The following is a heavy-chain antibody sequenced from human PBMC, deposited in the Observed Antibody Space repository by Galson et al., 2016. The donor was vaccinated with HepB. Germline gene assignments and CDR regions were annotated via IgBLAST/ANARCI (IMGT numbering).Heavy chain of an antibody. D-gene: IGHD2-15*01. CDR2: ISRTNSYI. J-gene: IGHJ4*02. V-gene: IGHV3-21*01. CDR3: ARGGDIRR. CDR1: GFTFSTYI. Sequence: SLRLSCAASGFTFSTYIMNWVRQAPGKGLEWVSSISRTNSYIYYADSVKGRFTISRDNANNSLYLQMDSLRAEDTAVYYCARGGDIRRWGQGTLVTVSS.